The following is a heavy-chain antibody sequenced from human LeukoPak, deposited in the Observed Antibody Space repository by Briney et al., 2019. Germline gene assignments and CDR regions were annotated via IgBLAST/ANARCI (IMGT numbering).Heavy chain of an antibody. V-gene: IGHV3-23*01. J-gene: IGHJ4*02. CDR1: GFTFSSYA. CDR2: ISGSGGST. D-gene: IGHD6-19*01. Sequence: GGSLRLSCAASGFTFSSYAMSWVRQAPGKGLEWVSAISGSGGSTYYADSVKGRFTISRDNSKNTLYLRMNSLRAEDTAVYYCAKDLDARIAVAGIDYWGQGTLVTVSS. CDR3: AKDLDARIAVAGIDY.